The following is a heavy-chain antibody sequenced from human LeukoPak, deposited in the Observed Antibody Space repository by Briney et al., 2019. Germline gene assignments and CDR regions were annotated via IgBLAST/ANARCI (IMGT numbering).Heavy chain of an antibody. V-gene: IGHV1-46*01. J-gene: IGHJ4*02. Sequence: ASVKVSCKASGYTFTSYYMHWVRQAPGQGLEWMGIINPSGGSTSYAQKFQGRVTMTRDTSTSTVYMELSRLRSDDTAVYYCARVGYDSSGYYVSDYWGQGTLVTVSS. CDR3: ARVGYDSSGYYVSDY. CDR2: INPSGGST. CDR1: GYTFTSYY. D-gene: IGHD3-22*01.